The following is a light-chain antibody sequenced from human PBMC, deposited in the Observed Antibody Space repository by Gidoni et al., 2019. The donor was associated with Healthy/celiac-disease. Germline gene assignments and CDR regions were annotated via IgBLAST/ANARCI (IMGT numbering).Light chain of an antibody. CDR1: NIGIKS. J-gene: IGLJ2*01. CDR3: QVWDSSSDHVV. V-gene: IGLV3-21*02. Sequence: YVLTQPPPVFVAPGQTARITCGGNNIGIKSVHWYQQKPGQSPVLVVYDDSDRPAGIPERFSGSNSGNTATLTISRVEAGDEADYYCQVWDSSSDHVVFGGGTKLTVL. CDR2: DDS.